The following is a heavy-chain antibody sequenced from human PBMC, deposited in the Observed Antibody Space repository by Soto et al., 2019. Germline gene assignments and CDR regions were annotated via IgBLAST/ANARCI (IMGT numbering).Heavy chain of an antibody. Sequence: GSLRVSCAASGFTFSSYAMSWVRQAPGKGLEWVSAISGSGGSTYYADSVKGRFTISRDNSKNTLYLQMNSLRAEDTAVYYCAKSRLTFGGVIVSYYFDYWGQGTLVTVSS. CDR1: GFTFSSYA. J-gene: IGHJ4*02. V-gene: IGHV3-23*01. D-gene: IGHD3-16*02. CDR2: ISGSGGST. CDR3: AKSRLTFGGVIVSYYFDY.